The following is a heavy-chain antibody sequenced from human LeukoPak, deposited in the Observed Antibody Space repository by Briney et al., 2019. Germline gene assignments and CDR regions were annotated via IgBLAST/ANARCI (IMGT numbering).Heavy chain of an antibody. V-gene: IGHV3-23*01. D-gene: IGHD2-15*01. CDR1: GFTFSSYA. CDR2: ISGSGGST. Sequence: GGSVRLSCAASGFTFSSYAMSWVRQAPGKGLEWVSAISGSGGSTYYADSVKGRFTISRDNSKNTLYLQMNSLRAEDTAVYYCAKDSHVVVVARFFDYWGQGTLVTVSS. CDR3: AKDSHVVVVARFFDY. J-gene: IGHJ4*02.